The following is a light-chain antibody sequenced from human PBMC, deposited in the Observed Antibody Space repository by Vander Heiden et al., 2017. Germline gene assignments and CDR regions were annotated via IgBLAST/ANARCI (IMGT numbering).Light chain of an antibody. J-gene: IGKJ1*01. CDR2: GAS. Sequence: EIVMTQSPATLSVSPGGRATLSCRASQSVSSNLAWYQQRPGQAPRYLIYGASTRATGIPARFRGSGSGTEFTLTISSLQSEDFAVYYCQQYHNWRRTFGQETKVEIK. CDR3: QQYHNWRRT. V-gene: IGKV3-15*01. CDR1: QSVSSN.